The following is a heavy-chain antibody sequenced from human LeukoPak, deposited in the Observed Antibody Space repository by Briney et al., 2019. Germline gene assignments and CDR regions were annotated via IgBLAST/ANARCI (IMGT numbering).Heavy chain of an antibody. CDR2: IRGSGGST. D-gene: IGHD2-2*01. Sequence: GGSLRLSCAACGFTFSSYAMSWVRQAPGKGLEGVSVIRGSGGSTYSADSAKGRFTISRDNCKNPLYLQMNSLRAEDTAVYYCAKDRIVVVPAAINWFDPWGQGTLVTVSS. J-gene: IGHJ5*02. CDR3: AKDRIVVVPAAINWFDP. V-gene: IGHV3-23*01. CDR1: GFTFSSYA.